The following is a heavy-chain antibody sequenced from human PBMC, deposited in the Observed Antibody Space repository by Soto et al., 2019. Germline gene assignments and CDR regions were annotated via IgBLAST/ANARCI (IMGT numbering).Heavy chain of an antibody. CDR1: GGSFTAYY. Sequence: QVQLQQWGAGLLKPSQTLSLTCAVYGGSFTAYYWSWIRQHPGKGLEWIGEISHSGNTKSNPSLKSRVTISVDMSKNQCSLKLSSVTAADTAVYYCARGHQGAYFDFWGRGTLVTVSS. CDR2: ISHSGNT. J-gene: IGHJ4*02. V-gene: IGHV4-34*01. D-gene: IGHD3-16*01. CDR3: ARGHQGAYFDF.